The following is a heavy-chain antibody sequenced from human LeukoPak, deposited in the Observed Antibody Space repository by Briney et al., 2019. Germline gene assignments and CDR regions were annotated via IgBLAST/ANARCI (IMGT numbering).Heavy chain of an antibody. CDR2: ISGSGGST. Sequence: QPRGSLRLSCAASGFTFSSYAMSWVRQAPGKGLEWVSAISGSGGSTYYADSVKGRFTISRDNSKNTLYLQMNSLRAEDTAVYYCAKDSYRTIVVVPAAIWDYWGQGTLVTVSS. CDR3: AKDSYRTIVVVPAAIWDY. V-gene: IGHV3-23*01. CDR1: GFTFSSYA. D-gene: IGHD2-2*01. J-gene: IGHJ4*02.